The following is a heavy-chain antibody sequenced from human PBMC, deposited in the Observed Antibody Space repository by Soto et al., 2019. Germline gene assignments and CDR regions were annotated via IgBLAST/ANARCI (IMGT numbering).Heavy chain of an antibody. CDR2: IYYSGST. J-gene: IGHJ6*03. CDR3: ARLRYSSPHRAYYYMDV. Sequence: SETMSLTCTVSGGSISSGYYYWSWVRKPPGKGLEWIGYIYYSGSTYYNPSLKSRVTISVDTSKSQFSLKLSSVTAADTAVYYCARLRYSSPHRAYYYMDVWGKGTTVTVSS. CDR1: GGSISSGYYY. D-gene: IGHD6-13*01. V-gene: IGHV4-30-4*01.